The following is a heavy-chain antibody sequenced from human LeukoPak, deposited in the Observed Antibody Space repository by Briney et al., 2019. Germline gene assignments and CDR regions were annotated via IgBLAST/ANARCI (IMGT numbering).Heavy chain of an antibody. CDR3: ARYYGSRILGYYMDV. Sequence: PSETLSLTCTVSSASISSYSWRWIRQPAGKGLEWIGRIYTSGSTNYNPSLKSRVTMSIDTSTNQFSLRLTSVAAADTAVYYCARYYGSRILGYYMDVWGKGTTVTVSS. J-gene: IGHJ6*03. CDR2: IYTSGST. CDR1: SASISSYS. D-gene: IGHD3-10*01. V-gene: IGHV4-4*07.